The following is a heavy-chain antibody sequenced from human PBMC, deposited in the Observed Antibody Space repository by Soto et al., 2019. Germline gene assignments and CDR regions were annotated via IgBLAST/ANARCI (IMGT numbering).Heavy chain of an antibody. J-gene: IGHJ4*02. CDR1: GGTFSSYA. V-gene: IGHV1-69*13. Sequence: SVKVSCKASGGTFSSYAISWVRQAPGQGLEWMGGIIPIFGTANYAQKFHGRVTITADESTSTAYMELSSLRSEDTAVYYCARVGIRGIVATTYYFDYWGQGTLVTVSS. CDR3: ARVGIRGIVATTYYFDY. D-gene: IGHD5-12*01. CDR2: IIPIFGTA.